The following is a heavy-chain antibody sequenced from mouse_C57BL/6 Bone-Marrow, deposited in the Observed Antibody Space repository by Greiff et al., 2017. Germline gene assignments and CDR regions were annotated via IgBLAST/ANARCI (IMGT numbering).Heavy chain of an antibody. Sequence: EVQGVESGGDLVKPGGSLKLSCAASGFTFSSYGMSWVRQTPDKRLEWVATISSGGSYTYYPDSVKGRFTISRDNAKNTLYLQMSSLKSEDTAMYYCARPLIYDGYYLAYWGQGTLVTVSA. D-gene: IGHD2-3*01. CDR3: ARPLIYDGYYLAY. V-gene: IGHV5-6*01. CDR1: GFTFSSYG. CDR2: ISSGGSYT. J-gene: IGHJ3*01.